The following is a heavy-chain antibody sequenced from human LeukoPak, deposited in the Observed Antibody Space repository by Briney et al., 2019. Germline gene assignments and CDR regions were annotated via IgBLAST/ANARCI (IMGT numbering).Heavy chain of an antibody. D-gene: IGHD1-26*01. CDR2: ISLAGQT. J-gene: IGHJ4*02. Sequence: SGTLSLTCSVSVDSISGTNWLSWLRQPPGQGLDWIGEISLAGQTNFNPSLNGRVTMSLDKSSNKLCLHLTSVTAADTATYFCSRESGPFCPFGYWGQGTLVIVSS. CDR3: SRESGPFCPFGY. V-gene: IGHV4-4*02. CDR1: VDSISGTNW.